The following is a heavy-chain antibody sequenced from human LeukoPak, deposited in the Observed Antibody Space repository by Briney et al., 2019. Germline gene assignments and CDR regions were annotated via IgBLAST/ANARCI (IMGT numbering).Heavy chain of an antibody. V-gene: IGHV4-61*02. CDR2: FYASGST. CDR1: GGSISSGGYF. J-gene: IGHJ4*02. CDR3: ARDGDY. Sequence: PSETLSLTCTVSGGSISSGGYFWSWIRQPAGKGLEWIGRFYASGSTNYNPSLQSRVTISVDTSKNQFSLKLSSVTAADTAVYYCARDGDYWGQGTLVTVSS.